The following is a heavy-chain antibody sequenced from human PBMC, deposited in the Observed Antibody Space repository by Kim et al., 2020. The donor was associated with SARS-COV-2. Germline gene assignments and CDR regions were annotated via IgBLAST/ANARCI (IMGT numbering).Heavy chain of an antibody. CDR3: ARVEQQLAQGY. J-gene: IGHJ4*02. D-gene: IGHD6-13*01. V-gene: IGHV3-11*01. Sequence: RYYADSVKGRLTISRENAENTLYLQMNSLRAEDTAVYYCARVEQQLAQGYWGQGTLVTVSS. CDR2: R.